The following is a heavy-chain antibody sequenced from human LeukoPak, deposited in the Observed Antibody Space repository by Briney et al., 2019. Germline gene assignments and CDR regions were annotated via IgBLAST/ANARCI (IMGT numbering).Heavy chain of an antibody. CDR3: ARLGYCSGGSCYLYYYYGMDV. CDR2: IIPILGIA. V-gene: IGHV1-69*04. J-gene: IGHJ6*02. CDR1: GGTFSSYA. Sequence: SVKVSCKASGGTFSSYAISWVRQAPGQGLEWMGRIIPILGIANYAQKFQGRVTITADKSTSTAYMELRSLRSDDTAVYYCARLGYCSGGSCYLYYYYGMDVWGQGTTVTVSS. D-gene: IGHD2-15*01.